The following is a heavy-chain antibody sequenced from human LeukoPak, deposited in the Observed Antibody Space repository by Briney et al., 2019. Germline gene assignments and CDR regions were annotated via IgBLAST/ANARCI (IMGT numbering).Heavy chain of an antibody. J-gene: IGHJ4*02. D-gene: IGHD2-15*01. CDR2: ISGDNPGT. Sequence: GGSLRLSCAASGFTFSTYAMSWVRQTPGKGLEWVAAISGDNPGTYHANSVKGRFTISRDNSKNTLHLQMSGLRAEDTARYYCAKAPVGHCSGAFCYHFDSWGQGTPVTASS. V-gene: IGHV3-23*01. CDR1: GFTFSTYA. CDR3: AKAPVGHCSGAFCYHFDS.